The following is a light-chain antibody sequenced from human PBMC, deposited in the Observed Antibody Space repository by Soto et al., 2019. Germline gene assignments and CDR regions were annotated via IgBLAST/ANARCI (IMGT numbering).Light chain of an antibody. V-gene: IGKV3-11*01. CDR3: QHRSNWPS. CDR1: QGVSSY. CDR2: DAS. Sequence: ELVLTQSPATLSLSPGERATLSCRASQGVSSYLAWYQQKPGQAPRLLIYDASNRATGIPARFSGSGSGTDFTLTISSLEPEDFAVYYCQHRSNWPSFGPGTKVDIK. J-gene: IGKJ3*01.